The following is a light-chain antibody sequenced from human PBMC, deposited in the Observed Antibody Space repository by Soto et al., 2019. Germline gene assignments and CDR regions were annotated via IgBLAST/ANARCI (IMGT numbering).Light chain of an antibody. V-gene: IGLV2-11*01. CDR2: DVT. Sequence: QSALTQPRSVSGSPGQSVTISCTGTSSDVGAYNYVSLYQQHPGKAPKLMIYDVTKRPSGVPDRFSGSRSGNTASLTISGHQAEDEADYYCCSFAGTSFAGSSTLYVFGTGTKLTVL. CDR3: CSFAGTSFAGSSTLYV. J-gene: IGLJ1*01. CDR1: SSDVGAYNY.